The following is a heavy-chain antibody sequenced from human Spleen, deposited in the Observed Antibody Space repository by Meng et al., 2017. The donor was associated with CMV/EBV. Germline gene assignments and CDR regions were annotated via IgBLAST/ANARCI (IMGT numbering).Heavy chain of an antibody. J-gene: IGHJ4*02. D-gene: IGHD2-2*01. V-gene: IGHV4-34*01. Sequence: CTVYGGSLTGYFWSWIRQPPGKGLEWTGEINHSGSSNYKSSLQRRLTMSVDTSKNQFSLKLNSVTAADTAVYFCARKRGPAAPFDYWGQGTLVTVSS. CDR1: GGSLTGYF. CDR3: ARKRGPAAPFDY. CDR2: INHSGSS.